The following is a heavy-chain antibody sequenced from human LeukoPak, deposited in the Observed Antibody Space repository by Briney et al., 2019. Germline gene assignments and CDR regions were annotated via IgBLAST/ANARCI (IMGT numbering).Heavy chain of an antibody. CDR3: ARALRYSGNPDY. J-gene: IGHJ4*02. V-gene: IGHV1-8*01. D-gene: IGHD4-23*01. CDR2: MNPNSGNT. Sequence: ASVKVSCKASGYTFTSYDINWARQATGQGLEWMGWMNPNSGNTGYAQKFQGRVTMTRNTSISTAYMELSSLRSEDTAVYYCARALRYSGNPDYWGQGTLVTVSS. CDR1: GYTFTSYD.